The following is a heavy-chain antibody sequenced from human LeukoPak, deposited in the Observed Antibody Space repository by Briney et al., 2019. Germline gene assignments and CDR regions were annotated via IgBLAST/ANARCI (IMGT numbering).Heavy chain of an antibody. CDR1: GFTFSSYA. D-gene: IGHD3-9*01. J-gene: IGHJ6*02. V-gene: IGHV3-23*01. Sequence: GGSLRLSCAASGFTFSSYAMSWVRQAPGKGLEWVSAISGSGGSTYYADSVKGRFTISRDNSKNTLYLQMNSLRAEDTAVYYCAKDGGSGYFDLNGMDVWGQGTTVTVSS. CDR2: ISGSGGST. CDR3: AKDGGSGYFDLNGMDV.